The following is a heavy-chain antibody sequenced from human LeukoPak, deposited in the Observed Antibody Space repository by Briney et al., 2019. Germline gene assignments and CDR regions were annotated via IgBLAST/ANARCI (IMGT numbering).Heavy chain of an antibody. CDR1: GGTFSSYA. V-gene: IGHV1-69*04. CDR2: IIPILGIA. Sequence: ASVKVSCKASGGTFSSYAISWVRQAPGQGLEWMGRIIPILGIANYAQKFQGRVTITADKSTSTAYMELSSLRSEDTAVYYCAREQYYGSGSYYGWFDPWGQGTLVTVSS. D-gene: IGHD3-10*01. J-gene: IGHJ5*02. CDR3: AREQYYGSGSYYGWFDP.